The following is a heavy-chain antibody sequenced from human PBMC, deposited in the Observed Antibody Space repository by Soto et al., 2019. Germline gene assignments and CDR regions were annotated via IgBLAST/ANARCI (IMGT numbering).Heavy chain of an antibody. CDR1: GYTLTELS. Sequence: VASVKVSCKVSGYTLTELSMHWVRQAPGKGLEWMGGFDPEDGETIYAQKFQGRVTMTEDTSTDTAYMELSSLRSEDTAVYYCATPLNQLLYEGGDYYYYGMDVWGQGTTVTVSS. CDR2: FDPEDGET. J-gene: IGHJ6*02. CDR3: ATPLNQLLYEGGDYYYYGMDV. V-gene: IGHV1-24*01. D-gene: IGHD2-2*02.